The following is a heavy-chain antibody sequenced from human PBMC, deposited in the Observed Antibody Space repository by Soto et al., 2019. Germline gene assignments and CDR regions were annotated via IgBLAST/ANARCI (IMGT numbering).Heavy chain of an antibody. Sequence: GGSLRLSCAASGFTVSSNYMSWVRQAPGKGLEWVSVIYSGGSTYYADSVKGRFTISRDNSKNTLYLQMNSLRAEDTAVYYCARARGSGWYRWFDHWGQGTLVTVSS. CDR2: IYSGGST. CDR1: GFTVSSNY. V-gene: IGHV3-53*01. CDR3: ARARGSGWYRWFDH. D-gene: IGHD6-19*01. J-gene: IGHJ5*02.